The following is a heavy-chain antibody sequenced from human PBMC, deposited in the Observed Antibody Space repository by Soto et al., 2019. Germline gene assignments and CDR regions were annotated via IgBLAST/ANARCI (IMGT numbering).Heavy chain of an antibody. J-gene: IGHJ4*02. CDR2: IHHSGVT. CDR1: SDSITSSYC. V-gene: IGHV4-4*02. CDR3: ARPEPFTAAGPY. D-gene: IGHD6-13*01. Sequence: SETLSLTLAVSSDSITSSYCIWVLQPPGKGLEWIADIHHSGVTNYNPSLKSRVTISLDRSKNQFSLKLNSMTAADTAVYYCARPEPFTAAGPYWGQGTLVTVSS.